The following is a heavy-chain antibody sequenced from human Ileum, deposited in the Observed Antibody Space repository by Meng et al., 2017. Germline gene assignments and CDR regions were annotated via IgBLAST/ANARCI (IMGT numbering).Heavy chain of an antibody. CDR2: LNSDGRTT. V-gene: IGHV3-74*01. CDR3: ARGRHWYANDGFDI. Sequence: GESLKISCAASGFTFSSYWMHWVRQGPGKGLVYVSRLNSDGRTTIYADSVKGRFTISRDNAKNTLYLQMNSLRDEDTAVYYCARGRHWYANDGFDIWGQGTMVTVSS. D-gene: IGHD6-13*01. J-gene: IGHJ3*02. CDR1: GFTFSSYW.